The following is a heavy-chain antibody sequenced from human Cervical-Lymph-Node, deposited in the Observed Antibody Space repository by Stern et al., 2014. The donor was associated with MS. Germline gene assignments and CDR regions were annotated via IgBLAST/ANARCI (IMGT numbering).Heavy chain of an antibody. CDR1: GGTFSTYP. D-gene: IGHD4-17*01. CDR3: ASPVTLTVGAMDV. V-gene: IGHV1-69*01. CDR2: IIPVCGTA. J-gene: IGHJ6*02. Sequence: VQLEESGAEVKKPGSSVKVSCKASGGTFSTYPIIWVRQAPGQGLEWMGGIIPVCGTANYAQKFQGRVTITAADSSSTAYMELSSLRSEDTAVYYCASPVTLTVGAMDVWGQGTTITVSS.